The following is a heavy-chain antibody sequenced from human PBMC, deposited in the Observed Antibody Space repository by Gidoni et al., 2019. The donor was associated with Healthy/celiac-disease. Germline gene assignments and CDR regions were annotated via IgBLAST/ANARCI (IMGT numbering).Heavy chain of an antibody. CDR3: ARTPGGSCFDY. Sequence: QVQLQESGPGLVKPSETLSLTCTVSGGSISSYYWSWIRQPPGKGLEWIGYIYYSGSTNYNPSLKSRVTISVDTSKNQFSLKLSSVTAADTAVYYCARTPGGSCFDYWGQGTLVTVSS. CDR2: IYYSGST. CDR1: GGSISSYY. V-gene: IGHV4-59*01. D-gene: IGHD2-15*01. J-gene: IGHJ4*02.